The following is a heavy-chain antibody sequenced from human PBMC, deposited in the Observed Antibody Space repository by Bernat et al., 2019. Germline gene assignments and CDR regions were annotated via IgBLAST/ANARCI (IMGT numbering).Heavy chain of an antibody. CDR1: GFTFSSYS. V-gene: IGHV3-23*01. D-gene: IGHD6-19*01. CDR2: ISGSGGST. CDR3: AKGRGIAVAGFDY. J-gene: IGHJ4*02. Sequence: ASGFTFSSYSISWVRQAPVKGLEWVSAISGSGGSTYYADSVKGRFTISRDNSKNTLYLQMNSLRAEDTAVYYCAKGRGIAVAGFDYWGQGTLVTVSS.